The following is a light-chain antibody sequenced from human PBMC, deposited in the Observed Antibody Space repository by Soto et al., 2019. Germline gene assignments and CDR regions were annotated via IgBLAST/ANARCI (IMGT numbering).Light chain of an antibody. Sequence: ENVLTQSPGTLSLSPGERATLYCRASQSISNSYLAWYQQKPGQTPSLLIYHASNRATGIPDRFSGSGSGTYFNLTISRLEPEDFAVYYCQQYGDSLLTFGGGTKVEIK. CDR2: HAS. V-gene: IGKV3-20*01. CDR1: QSISNSY. CDR3: QQYGDSLLT. J-gene: IGKJ4*01.